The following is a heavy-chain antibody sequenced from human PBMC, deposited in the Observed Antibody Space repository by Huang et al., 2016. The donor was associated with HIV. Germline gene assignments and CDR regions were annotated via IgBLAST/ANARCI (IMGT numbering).Heavy chain of an antibody. CDR1: GESLGTYY. J-gene: IGHJ5*02. V-gene: IGHV4-34*01. Sequence: QVQLQQWGAGLLKPSETLALTCAVYGESLGTYYWAWIRRPPGKGLQWIGEVKDGGDSNYNPSLESRVTISVDTSRNQVSLTLTSMTAADTATYYCARRFRVAATRKWFDPWGQGTLVSRLL. CDR3: ARRFRVAATRKWFDP. CDR2: VKDGGDS. D-gene: IGHD3-10*01.